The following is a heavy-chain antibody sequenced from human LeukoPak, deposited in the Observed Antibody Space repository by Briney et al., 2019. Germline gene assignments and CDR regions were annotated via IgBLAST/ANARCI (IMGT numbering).Heavy chain of an antibody. CDR2: FSHSGNT. CDR3: ASALYYYYMDV. CDR1: AYSISSGYC. J-gene: IGHJ6*03. Sequence: SETLSLTCAVSAYSISSGYCWGWIRQPPGKGLEWIGTFSHSGNTYYNPSLKSRVSISLDTSKNHFSLKLSSVSAADTAVYYCASALYYYYMDVWGKGTTVTVSS. V-gene: IGHV4-38-2*01.